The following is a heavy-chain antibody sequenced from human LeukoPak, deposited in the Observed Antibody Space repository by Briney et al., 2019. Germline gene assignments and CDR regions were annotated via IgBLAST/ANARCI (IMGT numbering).Heavy chain of an antibody. J-gene: IGHJ4*02. CDR1: GFTFSNYY. CDR2: ISCGGGHM. V-gene: IGHV3-11*04. D-gene: IGHD3-3*01. CDR3: ARGDWFLDY. Sequence: PAGSLRLSCATSGFTFSNYYMSWIRQAPGKGLEWVSYISCGGGHMYYADSVKGRYTISRDNAQHSLYLQMNSLRDDDTAVYYCARGDWFLDYWGQGTLVPVSS.